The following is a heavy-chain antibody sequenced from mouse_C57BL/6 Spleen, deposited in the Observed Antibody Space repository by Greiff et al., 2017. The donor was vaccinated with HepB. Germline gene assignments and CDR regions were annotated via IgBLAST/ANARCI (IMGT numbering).Heavy chain of an antibody. CDR1: GYTFTSYW. CDR3: ARGRFDYGSSSFDY. CDR2: IYPGSGST. D-gene: IGHD1-1*01. J-gene: IGHJ2*01. Sequence: VQLQQPGAELVKPGASVKMSCKASGYTFTSYWITWVKQRPGQGLEWIGDIYPGSGSTNYNEKFKSKATLTVDTSSSTAYMQLSSLTSEDSAVYYCARGRFDYGSSSFDYWGQGTTLTVSS. V-gene: IGHV1-55*01.